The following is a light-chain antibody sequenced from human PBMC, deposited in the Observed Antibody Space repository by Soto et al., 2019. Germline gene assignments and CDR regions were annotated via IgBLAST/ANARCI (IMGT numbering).Light chain of an antibody. CDR3: QQYGSSGT. J-gene: IGKJ1*01. V-gene: IGKV3-20*01. CDR1: QSVSSN. CDR2: GAS. Sequence: EIVLTQSPGTLSLSPGERATLSCRASQSVSSNLAWYQQKLGQAPRLLIYGASTRATDIPPWFSGSGSGTDFTLTVSRLEPEDFAVYYCQQYGSSGTFGQGTKVDIK.